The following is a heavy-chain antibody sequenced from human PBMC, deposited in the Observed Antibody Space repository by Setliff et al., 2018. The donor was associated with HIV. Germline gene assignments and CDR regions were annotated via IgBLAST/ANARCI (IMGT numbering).Heavy chain of an antibody. CDR3: ATDTSISWFYH. CDR2: MDNRGNT. CDR1: GVSISDYY. V-gene: IGHV4-4*08. Sequence: SETLSLTCSVSGVSISDYYWNWIRQPPGKGLEWIGYMDNRGNTNYSPSLKSRITISVDTSNNQLSLRMNSVTAADTAVYYCATDTSISWFYHWGQGTLVTVSS. J-gene: IGHJ5*01. D-gene: IGHD1-1*01.